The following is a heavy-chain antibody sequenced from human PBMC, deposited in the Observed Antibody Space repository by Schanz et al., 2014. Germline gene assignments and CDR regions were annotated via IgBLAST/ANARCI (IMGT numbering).Heavy chain of an antibody. J-gene: IGHJ4*02. D-gene: IGHD4-17*01. CDR3: ARVLGGDEGLDQ. CDR1: GFTFSNYW. Sequence: EVQLVESGGGLVQPGGSLRLSCAASGFTFSNYWIHWVRQAPGKGLVWVSRIDADGNSTSYADSVKGRFTISRDNPKNSLCLQMNSLRAEDTALYYCARVLGGDEGLDQWGQGTLVTVSS. V-gene: IGHV3-74*01. CDR2: IDADGNST.